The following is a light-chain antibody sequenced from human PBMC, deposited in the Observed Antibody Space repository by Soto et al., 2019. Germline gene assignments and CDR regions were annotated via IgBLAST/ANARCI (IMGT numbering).Light chain of an antibody. CDR3: QQYYSYQYT. CDR2: AAS. J-gene: IGKJ2*01. CDR1: QGISSY. V-gene: IGKV1-8*01. Sequence: AIRMTQSPSSLSASTGDRVTITCRARQGISSYLAWYQQKPGKAPKLLIYAASTLQSGVPSRFSGSGSGTDFTLTISCLQSEDFATYYCQQYYSYQYTFGQGTKLEIK.